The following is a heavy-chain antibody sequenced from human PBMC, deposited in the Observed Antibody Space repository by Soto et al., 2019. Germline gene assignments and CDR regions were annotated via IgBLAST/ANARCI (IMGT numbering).Heavy chain of an antibody. Sequence: QVQLQESGPGLVKPSQTLSLICTVSGGSISSVDYYWSWIRQPPGKGLEWDGHIHYSSVTDYDPSLTSRLPISLDTSKNLFSLKLNSVTVADTAVYFCAIVRLQWFGEHHYSSYGMDVWGQGTTVTVSS. CDR3: AIVRLQWFGEHHYSSYGMDV. D-gene: IGHD3-10*01. CDR2: IHYSSVT. V-gene: IGHV4-30-4*01. CDR1: GGSISSVDYY. J-gene: IGHJ6*02.